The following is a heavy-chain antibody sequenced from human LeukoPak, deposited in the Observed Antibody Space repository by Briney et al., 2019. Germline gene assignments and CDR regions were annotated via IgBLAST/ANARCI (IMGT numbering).Heavy chain of an antibody. V-gene: IGHV1-2*02. CDR1: GYTFTDYY. Sequence: ASVKVSCKASGYTFTDYYMHWVRQAPGQGLEWMGWINPNSGGTNYAQKFQGRVTMTRDTSISTAYMELSRLRSDDTAVYYCARERVDYYDSSGYFDWGQGTLVTVSS. D-gene: IGHD3-22*01. CDR3: ARERVDYYDSSGYFD. CDR2: INPNSGGT. J-gene: IGHJ4*02.